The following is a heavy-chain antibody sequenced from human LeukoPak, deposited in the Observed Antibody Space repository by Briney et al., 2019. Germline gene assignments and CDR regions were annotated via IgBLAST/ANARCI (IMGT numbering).Heavy chain of an antibody. V-gene: IGHV5-51*01. CDR2: IYPGDSDT. Sequence: GESLKISCRGSGYSFTSYWIGWVRQMPGKGLEWMGIIYPGDSDTRYSPSFQGQVTISADKSISTAYLQWSSLKASDTAMYYCARAQADDYYYMDVWGKGTTVTVSS. CDR3: ARAQADDYYYMDV. J-gene: IGHJ6*03. CDR1: GYSFTSYW.